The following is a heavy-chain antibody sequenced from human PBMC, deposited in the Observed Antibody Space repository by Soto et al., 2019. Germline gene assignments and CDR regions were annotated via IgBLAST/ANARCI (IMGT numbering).Heavy chain of an antibody. CDR1: GGSISSSNW. V-gene: IGHV4-4*02. CDR3: ARFNSGNYYEAFDI. Sequence: QVQLQESGPGLVKPSGTLSLTCAVSGGSISSSNWWSWIRQPPGKGLEWIGEIYHSGSTNYNPSLKSRVTIAVDKSKSQFSLKLSSVTAADTAVYYCARFNSGNYYEAFDIWGQGTMVTVSS. CDR2: IYHSGST. J-gene: IGHJ3*02. D-gene: IGHD1-26*01.